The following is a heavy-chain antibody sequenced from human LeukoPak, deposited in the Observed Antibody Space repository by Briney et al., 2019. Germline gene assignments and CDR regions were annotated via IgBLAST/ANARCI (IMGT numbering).Heavy chain of an antibody. D-gene: IGHD6-13*01. V-gene: IGHV1-18*01. CDR3: AKDRGSWYDPYYFDY. CDR1: GYTFTSYG. J-gene: IGHJ4*02. Sequence: ASVKVSCKASGYTFTSYGISWVRQAPGQGLEWMGWISAYNGNTNYAQKLQGRVTMTTDTSTSTAYMELRSLRSDDTAVYYCAKDRGSWYDPYYFDYWGQGTLVTVSS. CDR2: ISAYNGNT.